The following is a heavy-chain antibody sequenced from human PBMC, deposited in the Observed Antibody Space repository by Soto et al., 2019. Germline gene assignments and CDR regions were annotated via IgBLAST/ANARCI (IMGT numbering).Heavy chain of an antibody. CDR1: GGSISSFY. V-gene: IGHV4-4*07. D-gene: IGHD6-13*01. CDR2: IYGGGRN. Sequence: ASETLSLTCTVSGGSISSFYWSWIRQPAGKGLEWIGRIYGGGRNNYNPSLKSRVTMSVDTSKNQFSLRLSSVTAADTAMYYCARGSSRWDYWGQGTLVTSPQ. J-gene: IGHJ4*02. CDR3: ARGSSRWDY.